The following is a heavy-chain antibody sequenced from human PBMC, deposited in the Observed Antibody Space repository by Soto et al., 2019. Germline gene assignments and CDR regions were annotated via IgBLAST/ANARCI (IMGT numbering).Heavy chain of an antibody. CDR2: IYYSGST. CDR3: ARHQISVISNGGALDY. V-gene: IGHV4-39*01. CDR1: GGSISSSSYY. D-gene: IGHD3-3*02. Sequence: SETLSLTCTVSGGSISSSSYYWGWIRQPPGKGLEWIGSIYYSGSTYYNPSLKSRVTISVDTSKNQFSLKLSSVTAADTAVYYCARHQISVISNGGALDYWGQGTLVTVSS. J-gene: IGHJ4*02.